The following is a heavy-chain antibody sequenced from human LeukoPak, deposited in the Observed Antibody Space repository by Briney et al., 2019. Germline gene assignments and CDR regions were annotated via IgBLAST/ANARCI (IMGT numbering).Heavy chain of an antibody. CDR1: GYSFTRYW. Sequence: GESLKISCKVSGYSFTRYWIGWVRQMPGKGLEWMGTIYLGDSDTRYSPSFQGQVTISAGKSISTAYLQWSSLKASDTAMYYCARHSTVAGTGSGVDYWGQGTLVTVSS. V-gene: IGHV5-51*01. D-gene: IGHD6-19*01. CDR2: IYLGDSDT. CDR3: ARHSTVAGTGSGVDY. J-gene: IGHJ4*02.